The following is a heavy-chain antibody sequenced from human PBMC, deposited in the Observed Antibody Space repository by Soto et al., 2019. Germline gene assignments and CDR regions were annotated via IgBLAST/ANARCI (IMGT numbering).Heavy chain of an antibody. V-gene: IGHV3-15*01. CDR1: GFSFSRAW. CDR2: IKSNVDGGAA. J-gene: IGHJ4*02. Sequence: GGSLRLSCEASGFSFSRAWMNWVRQPPGEGLEWVCLIKSNVDGGAADYAEPVRGRFTISRDDSKNTLYLHMHSLKIEDTATYYCTTDGAPDYWGQGTQVTVSS. CDR3: TTDGAPDY. D-gene: IGHD1-26*01.